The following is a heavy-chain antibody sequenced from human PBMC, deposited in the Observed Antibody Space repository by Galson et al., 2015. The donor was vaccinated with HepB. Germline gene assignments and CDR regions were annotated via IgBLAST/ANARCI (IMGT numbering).Heavy chain of an antibody. Sequence: SVKVSCKASGYTFSNYGVSWVRQAPGQGLDWMGWISAYSGNTNYAQTFQGRVTMTADTFTNTAYMQLRSLRSDDTAVYYCARENNWGTSDKNDGFDIWGQGTMVTVSS. CDR3: ARENNWGTSDKNDGFDI. CDR1: GYTFSNYG. CDR2: ISAYSGNT. J-gene: IGHJ3*02. D-gene: IGHD7-27*01. V-gene: IGHV1-18*01.